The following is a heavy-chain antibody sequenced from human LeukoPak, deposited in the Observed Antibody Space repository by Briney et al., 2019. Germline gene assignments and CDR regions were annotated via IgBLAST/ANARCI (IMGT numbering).Heavy chain of an antibody. CDR3: ARDLEAAWLRSGVHFDY. J-gene: IGHJ4*02. CDR2: ISAYNGNT. CDR1: GYTFTSYG. D-gene: IGHD5-12*01. V-gene: IGHV1-18*01. Sequence: ASVKVSCKASGYTFTSYGISWVRQAPGQGLEWMRWISAYNGNTNYAQKLQGRVTMTTDTSTSTAYMELRSLRSDDTAVYYCARDLEAAWLRSGVHFDYWGQGTLVTVSS.